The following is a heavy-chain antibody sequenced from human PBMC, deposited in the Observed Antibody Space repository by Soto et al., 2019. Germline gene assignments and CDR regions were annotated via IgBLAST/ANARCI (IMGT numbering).Heavy chain of an antibody. D-gene: IGHD3-22*01. V-gene: IGHV1-18*01. CDR1: GYSFSSYG. CDR2: ISTYNGNR. J-gene: IGHJ4*02. CDR3: ARDRLRGYDSSGFYS. Sequence: QVQLVQSGAELRKPGASVKVSCKASGYSFSSYGINWVRQAPGQGLEWMGWISTYNGNRNYAQKFEDRVTMTTATSTNTVYMELRSLKSDDTAIYYCARDRLRGYDSSGFYSWGQGTLVTVSS.